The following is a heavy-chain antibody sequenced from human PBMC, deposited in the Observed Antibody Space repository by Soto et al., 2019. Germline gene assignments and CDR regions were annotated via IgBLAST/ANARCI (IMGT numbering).Heavy chain of an antibody. Sequence: QVQLVESGGGVVQPGRSLRLSCAASGFTFSSYAMHWVRQAPGKGLEWVAVISYDGSNKYYADSVKGRFTISRDNSKNTLYLQMTSLRAEDTAVYYCARERRFLEWLLTDYYYGMDVWGQGTTVTVSS. CDR3: ARERRFLEWLLTDYYYGMDV. J-gene: IGHJ6*02. V-gene: IGHV3-30-3*01. CDR1: GFTFSSYA. D-gene: IGHD3-3*01. CDR2: ISYDGSNK.